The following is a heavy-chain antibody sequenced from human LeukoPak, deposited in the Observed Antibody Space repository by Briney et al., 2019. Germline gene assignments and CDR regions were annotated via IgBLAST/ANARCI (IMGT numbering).Heavy chain of an antibody. V-gene: IGHV3-20*04. CDR3: ARLAVTGYYYYYYYMDV. CDR1: GFTFDDYG. D-gene: IGHD2-21*02. J-gene: IGHJ6*03. CDR2: INWNGGST. Sequence: GGSLRLSCAASGFTFDDYGMSWVRQAPGKGLEWVSGINWNGGSTGYADSVKGRFTISRDNAKNSLYLQVNSLRAEDTALYYCARLAVTGYYYYYYYMDVWGKGTTVTVSS.